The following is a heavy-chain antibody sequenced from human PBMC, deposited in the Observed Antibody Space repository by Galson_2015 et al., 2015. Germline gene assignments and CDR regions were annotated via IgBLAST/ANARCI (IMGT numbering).Heavy chain of an antibody. CDR2: IIPNFGTA. J-gene: IGHJ1*01. D-gene: IGHD2-21*02. V-gene: IGHV1-69*13. Sequence: SVKVSCKASGGTFSSSAISWVRQAPGRGLEWMGGIIPNFGTANNAQKFQGRVTITADESTSTASMELSSLRSEDTAVYYCAREEYIVVVTATSTGYFQHWGQGTLVTVSS. CDR3: AREEYIVVVTATSTGYFQH. CDR1: GGTFSSSA.